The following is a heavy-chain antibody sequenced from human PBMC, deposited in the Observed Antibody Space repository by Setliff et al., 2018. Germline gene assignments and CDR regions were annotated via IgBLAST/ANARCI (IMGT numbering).Heavy chain of an antibody. CDR2: ISGAGNYI. D-gene: IGHD1-26*01. CDR1: GFNFNTYT. CDR3: IRDWGEAGSTNAFGI. J-gene: IGHJ3*02. Sequence: GGSLRLSCAASGFNFNTYTMSWVRQAPGKGLEWVSAISGAGNYINYIDSVKGRFTVSKDTAKKSVSLQMNSLRADDTAVYYCIRDWGEAGSTNAFGIWGQGTVVTVSS. V-gene: IGHV3-21*01.